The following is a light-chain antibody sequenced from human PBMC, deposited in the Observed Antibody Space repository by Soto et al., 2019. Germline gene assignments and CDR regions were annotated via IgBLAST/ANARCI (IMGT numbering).Light chain of an antibody. CDR3: QQYYSSWT. CDR1: QSISSY. Sequence: DIQLTQSPSFLSASVGDRVNITCRASQSISSYLNWYQQKPGKAPTFLVYDASNLHSGVPARFSGSGSGSEFTLTISSLQPDDFGTYYCQQYYSSWTFGQGTKVDIK. J-gene: IGKJ1*01. CDR2: DAS. V-gene: IGKV1-39*01.